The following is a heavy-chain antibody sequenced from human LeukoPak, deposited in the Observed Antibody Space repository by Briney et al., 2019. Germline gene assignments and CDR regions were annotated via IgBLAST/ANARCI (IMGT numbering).Heavy chain of an antibody. D-gene: IGHD1-26*01. V-gene: IGHV3-7*01. J-gene: IGHJ6*03. CDR3: ARDRWELHGFAIDYYYMDV. CDR1: GFTFSSYW. Sequence: GGSLRLSCAASGFTFSSYWMSWVRQAPGKGLEWVANIKQDGSEKYYVDSVKGRFTISRDNAKNSLYLQMNSLRAEDTAVYYCARDRWELHGFAIDYYYMDVWGKGTTVTVSS. CDR2: IKQDGSEK.